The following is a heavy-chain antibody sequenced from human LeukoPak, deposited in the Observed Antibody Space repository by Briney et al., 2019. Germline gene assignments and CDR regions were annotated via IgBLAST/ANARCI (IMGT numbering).Heavy chain of an antibody. CDR1: GGTFSSYA. J-gene: IGHJ2*01. V-gene: IGHV1-69*06. CDR3: ARASSGWDPRYWYLDL. CDR2: IIPIFGTA. D-gene: IGHD6-19*01. Sequence: GASVKVSCKASGGTFSSYAISWVRQAPGQGLEWMGGIIPIFGTANYAQKFQGRVTITADKSTSTAYMELRSLRSDDTAVYYCARASSGWDPRYWYLDLWGRGTLVTVSS.